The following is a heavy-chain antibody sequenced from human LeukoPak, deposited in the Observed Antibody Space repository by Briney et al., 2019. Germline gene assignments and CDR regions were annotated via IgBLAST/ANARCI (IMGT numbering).Heavy chain of an antibody. D-gene: IGHD2-2*01. CDR3: ARDASCYDY. CDR2: IWYDGSNK. J-gene: IGHJ4*02. Sequence: GGSLRLSCAASGFTFSSYAMSWVRQAPGKGLEWVAVIWYDGSNKYYADSVKGRFTISRDNSKNTLYLQMNSLRAEDTAVYYCARDASCYDYWGQGTLVTVSS. V-gene: IGHV3-33*08. CDR1: GFTFSSYA.